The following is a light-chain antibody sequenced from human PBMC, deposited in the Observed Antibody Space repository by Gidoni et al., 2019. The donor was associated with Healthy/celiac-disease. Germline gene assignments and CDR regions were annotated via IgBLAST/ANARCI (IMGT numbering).Light chain of an antibody. CDR3: MQALQTPLT. CDR2: LGS. CDR1: QSLLHSNGYNY. Sequence: DIVMTQSPLSLPVTPGEPASISCRSSQSLLHSNGYNYLDWYLQKPVQSPQLLIYLGSTRASGVPDRFSGSGSGTDFTLKISRVAAEDVGVYYCMQALQTPLTFGGGTKVEIK. J-gene: IGKJ4*01. V-gene: IGKV2-28*01.